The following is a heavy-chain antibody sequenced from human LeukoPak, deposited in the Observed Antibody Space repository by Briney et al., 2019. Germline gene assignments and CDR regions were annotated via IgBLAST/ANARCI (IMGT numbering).Heavy chain of an antibody. CDR1: GFTFSSFV. V-gene: IGHV3-23*01. CDR3: AKISGSCSSHSDS. D-gene: IGHD2-15*01. Sequence: PGGSLRLSCAASGFTFSSFVMNWVRQAPGKGLEWVSSIGGSGGGTYYADSVKGRFTISRDNSKNTLYLLMNTLRGDDTAVYYCAKISGSCSSHSDSWGQGTLVTVSS. J-gene: IGHJ4*02. CDR2: IGGSGGGT.